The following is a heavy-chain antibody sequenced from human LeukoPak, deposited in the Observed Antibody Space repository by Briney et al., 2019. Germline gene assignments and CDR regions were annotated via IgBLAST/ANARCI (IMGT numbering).Heavy chain of an antibody. V-gene: IGHV1-46*01. D-gene: IGHD4-17*01. CDR3: ARDRRVTTVTTSLPAPPDH. CDR1: GYTFTSYY. J-gene: IGHJ4*02. Sequence: AAVKVSCKASGYTFTSYYMHWVRQAPGQGLEWMGIINPSGGSTSYAQKFQGRVTMTRDTSTSTVYMELSSLRSEDTAVYYCARDRRVTTVTTSLPAPPDHWGQGTLVTVSS. CDR2: INPSGGST.